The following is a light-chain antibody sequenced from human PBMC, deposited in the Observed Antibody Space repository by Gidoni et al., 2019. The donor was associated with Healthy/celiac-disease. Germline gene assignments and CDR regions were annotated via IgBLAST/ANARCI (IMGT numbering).Light chain of an antibody. Sequence: EIVSTQYPGTLSLSPGERATLSCRASQSVSSSYLAWYQQKPGHAPRLLIYGASSRATGIPDRFSGSGSGTDFTLTISRLEPEDFAVYYCQQYGSSPPATFGQGTKLEIK. CDR2: GAS. CDR1: QSVSSSY. V-gene: IGKV3-20*01. J-gene: IGKJ2*01. CDR3: QQYGSSPPAT.